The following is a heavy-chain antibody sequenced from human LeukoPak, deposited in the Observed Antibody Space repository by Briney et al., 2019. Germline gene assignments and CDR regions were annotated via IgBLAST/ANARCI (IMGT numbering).Heavy chain of an antibody. Sequence: SETLSLTCAVYGGSFSGYYWSWIRQPPGKGLEWIGEINHSGSTNYNPSLKSRVTISVDTSKNQFSLKLSSVTAADTAVYYCARVGYSSSWRTDYWGQGTLVTVSS. J-gene: IGHJ4*02. CDR1: GGSFSGYY. D-gene: IGHD6-13*01. CDR3: ARVGYSSSWRTDY. CDR2: INHSGST. V-gene: IGHV4-34*01.